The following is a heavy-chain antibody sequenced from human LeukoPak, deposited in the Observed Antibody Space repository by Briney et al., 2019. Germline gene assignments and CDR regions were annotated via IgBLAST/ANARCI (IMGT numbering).Heavy chain of an antibody. CDR3: ARDSRLRGTNWFDP. V-gene: IGHV4-31*03. Sequence: SQTLSLTCTVSGGSISSGDYYWSWIRQHPGKGLVWIGYVSHSGPTDINPSLKSRATISVDTSTNQFSLRLASVTAAGTAIYYCARDSRLRGTNWFDPWGQGTLVTVSS. CDR1: GGSISSGDYY. D-gene: IGHD4-17*01. J-gene: IGHJ5*02. CDR2: VSHSGPT.